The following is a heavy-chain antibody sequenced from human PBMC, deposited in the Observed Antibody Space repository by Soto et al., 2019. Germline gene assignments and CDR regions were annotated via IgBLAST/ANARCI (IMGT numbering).Heavy chain of an antibody. J-gene: IGHJ4*02. CDR1: GFTFSGYW. CDR3: AKWPFSSGWSYYFDY. CDR2: ISGSGGST. D-gene: IGHD6-19*01. V-gene: IGHV3-23*01. Sequence: GGSLRLSCAASGFTFSGYWMHWVRQVPGKGLVWVSAISGSGGSTYYADSVKGRFTISRDNSKNTLYLQMNSLRAEDTAVYYCAKWPFSSGWSYYFDYWGQGTLVTVSS.